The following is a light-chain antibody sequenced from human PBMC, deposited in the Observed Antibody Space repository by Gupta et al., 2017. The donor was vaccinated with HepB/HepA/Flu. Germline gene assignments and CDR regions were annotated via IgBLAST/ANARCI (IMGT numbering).Light chain of an antibody. CDR3: QQYKNWPPLT. CDR2: GAS. J-gene: IGKJ4*01. V-gene: IGKV3-15*01. CDR1: QSVSSN. Sequence: EIVMTQSPATLSVSPGERATLTCRASQSVSSNLAWYQQKPGQAPRLIIYGASTRATGIPARFSVSGSGTEFTLTISSLQSEDFAVYYCQQYKNWPPLTFGGGTKVEIK.